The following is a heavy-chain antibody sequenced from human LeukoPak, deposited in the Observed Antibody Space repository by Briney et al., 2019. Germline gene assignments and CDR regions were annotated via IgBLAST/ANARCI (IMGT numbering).Heavy chain of an antibody. D-gene: IGHD6-19*01. V-gene: IGHV3-23*01. CDR3: AKIQGWFNDAFHI. CDR1: GFRLSSYG. CDR2: ISDSGEHT. Sequence: GGTLRLSCSASGFRLSSYGMSWVRQAPGKGLEWVSGISDSGEHTHYADSVKGRFSISRDTSTNTLFMQMNSLRVEDTAIYYCAKIQGWFNDAFHIGGQGTNVIVSS. J-gene: IGHJ3*02.